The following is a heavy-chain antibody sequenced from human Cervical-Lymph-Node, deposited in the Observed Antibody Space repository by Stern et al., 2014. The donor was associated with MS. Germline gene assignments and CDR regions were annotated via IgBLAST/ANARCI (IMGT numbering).Heavy chain of an antibody. D-gene: IGHD4-23*01. J-gene: IGHJ4*02. CDR1: GFTFSSYS. CDR3: ARGRGGNYRYYFDY. CDR2: ISSGWSYI. Sequence: EVQLVESGGGLVKPGGSLRLSCAASGFTFSSYSMNWVRQAPGKGLEWVASISSGWSYIYYADSLKGRFTISRDNAKNSLYLQMNSLRAEDTAVYYCARGRGGNYRYYFDYWGQGTLVTVSS. V-gene: IGHV3-21*01.